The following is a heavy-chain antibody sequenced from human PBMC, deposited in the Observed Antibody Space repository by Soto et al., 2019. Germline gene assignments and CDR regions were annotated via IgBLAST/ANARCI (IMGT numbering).Heavy chain of an antibody. CDR2: INPITGGT. CDR1: GYTFTSYY. Sequence: ASVKVSCKASGYTFTSYYIHWVRQAPGQGLEWMGWINPITGGTNYAPKFQGRVTMTRDTSITTAYMELSRLRSDDTAVYYCARNYYDSSDRDYLDYWGQGTPVTSPQ. J-gene: IGHJ4*02. V-gene: IGHV1-2*02. CDR3: ARNYYDSSDRDYLDY. D-gene: IGHD3-22*01.